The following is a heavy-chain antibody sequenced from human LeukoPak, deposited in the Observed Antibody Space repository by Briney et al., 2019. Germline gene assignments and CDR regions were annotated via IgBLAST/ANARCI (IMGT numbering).Heavy chain of an antibody. Sequence: SETLSLTCTVSGGSISGYYWSWIRQPPGKGLEWIGYIYYSGSTNYNPSLKSRVTISVDTSKNQFSLKLSSVTAADTAVYYCARAGGYTIFEVRDWFDPWGQGTLVTVSS. CDR1: GGSISGYY. CDR3: ARAGGYTIFEVRDWFDP. CDR2: IYYSGST. V-gene: IGHV4-59*01. J-gene: IGHJ5*02. D-gene: IGHD3-3*01.